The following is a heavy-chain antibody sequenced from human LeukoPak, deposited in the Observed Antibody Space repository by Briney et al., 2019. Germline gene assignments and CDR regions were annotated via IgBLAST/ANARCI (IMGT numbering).Heavy chain of an antibody. Sequence: PGGSLRLSCAASGFTFSSHWMSWVRQAPGKGLEWVANIKQDGSETYYVDSVKGRFTISRDNTQSSLYLQMNSLGADDTALYYCARSPRRGEFDYWGQGTLVTVSS. CDR1: GFTFSSHW. D-gene: IGHD3-16*01. V-gene: IGHV3-7*01. J-gene: IGHJ4*02. CDR3: ARSPRRGEFDY. CDR2: IKQDGSET.